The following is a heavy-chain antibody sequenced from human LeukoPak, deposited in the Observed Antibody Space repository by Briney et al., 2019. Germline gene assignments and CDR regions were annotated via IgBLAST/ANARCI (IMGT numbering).Heavy chain of an antibody. V-gene: IGHV4-39*01. CDR1: GDSIGSSSYY. J-gene: IGHJ6*03. CDR2: IYYSGST. CDR3: TRQAGTYSYYYYYMDV. Sequence: SETLSLTCAVSGDSIGSSSYYWGWIRQPPGKGLEWIGSIYYSGSTYYNPSLKSRVTISVDTSKNQFSLRLTSVTAADTAVYYCTRQAGTYSYYYYYMDVWGKGTPVTVSS. D-gene: IGHD1-26*01.